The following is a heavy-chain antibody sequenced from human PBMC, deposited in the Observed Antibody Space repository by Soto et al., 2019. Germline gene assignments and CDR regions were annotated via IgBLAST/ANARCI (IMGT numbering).Heavy chain of an antibody. CDR1: GGSISSSSYY. CDR2: IYYSGST. J-gene: IGHJ4*02. V-gene: IGHV4-39*01. D-gene: IGHD2-2*01. CDR3: ARPSLYCISTSCYFDY. Sequence: SETLSLTCTVSGGSISSSSYYWGWIRQPPGKGLEWIGSIYYSGSTYYNPSLKSRVTISVDTSKNQFSLKLSSVTAADTAVYYCARPSLYCISTSCYFDYWGQGTLVTVSS.